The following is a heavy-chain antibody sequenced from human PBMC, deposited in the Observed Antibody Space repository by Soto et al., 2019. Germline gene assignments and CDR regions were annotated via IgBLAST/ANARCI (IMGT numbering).Heavy chain of an antibody. CDR3: GRDAGQWLLFGLDAFDI. J-gene: IGHJ3*02. CDR1: GGSISSSSYY. Sequence: QLQLQESGPGLVKPSETLSLTCTVSGGSISSSSYYWGWIRQPPGKGLEWIGSIYYSGSTYYNPSLKSRVTMSVDTTKNQFSLKLSSVTAADTAVYYCGRDAGQWLLFGLDAFDIWGQGTMVTVSS. V-gene: IGHV4-39*02. CDR2: IYYSGST. D-gene: IGHD2-21*02.